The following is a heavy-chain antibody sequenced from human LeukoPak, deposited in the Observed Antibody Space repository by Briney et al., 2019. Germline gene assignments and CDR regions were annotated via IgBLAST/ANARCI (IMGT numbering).Heavy chain of an antibody. J-gene: IGHJ5*02. Sequence: SETLSLTCTVSGYSISSGYSWGWIRQPPGKGLEWIGIIYHSGSTYYNPSLKSRVTISPDTSKNQFSLRLSSVTAADTAVYYCARIVGSGSSNWIDPWGQGTLVTVSS. D-gene: IGHD3-10*01. V-gene: IGHV4-38-2*02. CDR3: ARIVGSGSSNWIDP. CDR2: IYHSGST. CDR1: GYSISSGYS.